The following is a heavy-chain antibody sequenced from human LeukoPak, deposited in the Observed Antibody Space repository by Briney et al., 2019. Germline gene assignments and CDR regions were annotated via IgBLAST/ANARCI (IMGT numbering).Heavy chain of an antibody. CDR1: GGSISSYY. CDR3: ARGKPGADFWSGPYYYYMDV. CDR2: INHSGST. Sequence: PSETLSLTCTVSGGSISSYYWSWIRQPPGKGLEWIGEINHSGSTNYNPSLKSRVTISVDTSKNQFSLKLSSVTAADTAVYYCARGKPGADFWSGPYYYYMDVWGKGTTVTVSS. D-gene: IGHD3-3*01. J-gene: IGHJ6*03. V-gene: IGHV4-34*01.